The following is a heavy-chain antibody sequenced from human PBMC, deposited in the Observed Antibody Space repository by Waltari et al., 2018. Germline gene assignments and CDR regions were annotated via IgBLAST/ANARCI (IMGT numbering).Heavy chain of an antibody. J-gene: IGHJ3*02. CDR2: ISGSGGRT. CDR1: GFTFSSYA. V-gene: IGHV3-23*01. D-gene: IGHD4-17*01. Sequence: EVQLLESGGGLVQPGGSLRLSCAASGFTFSSYAMSWVRQVPGKGLEWVSAISGSGGRTYYAGSVKGRYAISRDNSKNTLYLQMNSLRAEDTAVYYCANYGRDDAFDIWSQGTMVTVSS. CDR3: ANYGRDDAFDI.